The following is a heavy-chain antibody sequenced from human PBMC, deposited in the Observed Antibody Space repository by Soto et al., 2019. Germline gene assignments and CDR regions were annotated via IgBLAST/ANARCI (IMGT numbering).Heavy chain of an antibody. D-gene: IGHD3-10*01. CDR1: GYNFTTYA. V-gene: IGHV1-3*04. Sequence: QVQFVQSGAEVKKPGASVKVSCKASGYNFTTYAIHWVRQAPGQRLEWKGWINTGKGNTKYSQKFQGRVTITRDTSASTAYMDLSSLRSGDTAVYYCARDPWGGAVDAFDIWGQGTMVTVSS. J-gene: IGHJ3*02. CDR2: INTGKGNT. CDR3: ARDPWGGAVDAFDI.